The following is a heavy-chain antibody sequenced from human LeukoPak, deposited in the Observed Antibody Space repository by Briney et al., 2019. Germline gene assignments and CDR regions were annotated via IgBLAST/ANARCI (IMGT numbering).Heavy chain of an antibody. CDR1: GGSFSGYY. D-gene: IGHD3-22*01. CDR3: ARVFVGYYDSSGYYYYFDY. V-gene: IGHV4-34*01. CDR2: INHSGST. J-gene: IGHJ4*02. Sequence: TPSETLSLTCAVYGGSFSGYYWSWIRQPPGKGLEWIGEINHSGSTNYNPSLKSRVTISVDTSKNQFSLKLSSVTAADTAVYYCARVFVGYYDSSGYYYYFDYWGQGTLVTVSS.